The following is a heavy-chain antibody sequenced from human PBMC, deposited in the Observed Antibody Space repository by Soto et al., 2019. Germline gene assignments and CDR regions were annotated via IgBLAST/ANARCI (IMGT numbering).Heavy chain of an antibody. V-gene: IGHV3-30-3*01. J-gene: IGHJ5*02. CDR3: ARDRLYCSSTSCYLAWWFDP. CDR2: ISYDGSNK. Sequence: QVQLVESGGGVVQPGRSLRLSCAASGFTFSSYAMHWVRQAPGKGLEWVAVISYDGSNKYYADSVKGRFTISRDNSKNTLYLQMNSLRAEDTAVYYCARDRLYCSSTSCYLAWWFDPWGQGTLITVSS. CDR1: GFTFSSYA. D-gene: IGHD2-2*01.